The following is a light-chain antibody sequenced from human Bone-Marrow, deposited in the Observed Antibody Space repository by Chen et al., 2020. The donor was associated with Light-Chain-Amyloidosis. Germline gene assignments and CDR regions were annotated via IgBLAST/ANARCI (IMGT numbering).Light chain of an antibody. V-gene: IGLV3-21*02. CDR3: QVWDRSSDRPV. J-gene: IGLJ3*02. Sequence: SYVLTQPSSVSVAPGQTATIACGGNNIGSTSVHWYQQTPGQAPLLVVYDDSDRPSGIPERLSGSNSGNTATLTISRVEAGEEADYYCQVWDRSSDRPVFGGGTKLTVI. CDR2: DDS. CDR1: NIGSTS.